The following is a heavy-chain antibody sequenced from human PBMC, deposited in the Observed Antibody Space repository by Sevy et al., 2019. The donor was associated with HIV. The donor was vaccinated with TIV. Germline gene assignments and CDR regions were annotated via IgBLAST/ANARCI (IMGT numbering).Heavy chain of an antibody. V-gene: IGHV4-39*01. J-gene: IGHJ4*02. Sequence: SETLSLTCTVSGGSISSSSYYWGWIRQPPGKGLEWIGSIYYSGSTYHNPSLKSRVTISVDTSKNQFSLKLSSVTAADTAVYYCARHRVLYDYIWGSSAYPHFDYWGQGTLVTVSS. CDR1: GGSISSSSYY. D-gene: IGHD3-16*01. CDR2: IYYSGST. CDR3: ARHRVLYDYIWGSSAYPHFDY.